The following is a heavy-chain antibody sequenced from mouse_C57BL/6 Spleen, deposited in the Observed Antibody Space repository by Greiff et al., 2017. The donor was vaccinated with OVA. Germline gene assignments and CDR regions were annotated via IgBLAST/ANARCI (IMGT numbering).Heavy chain of an antibody. CDR2: IYPGDGDT. CDR1: GYAFSSYW. D-gene: IGHD2-5*01. V-gene: IGHV1-80*01. J-gene: IGHJ3*01. CDR3: AKNSNHGEVAY. Sequence: QVQLQQSGAELVKPGASVKISCKASGYAFSSYWMNWVKQRLGKGLEWIGQIYPGDGDTNYNGKFKGKATLTADKSSSTAYMQLSSLTSEDSAVYFCAKNSNHGEVAYWGQGTLVTVSA.